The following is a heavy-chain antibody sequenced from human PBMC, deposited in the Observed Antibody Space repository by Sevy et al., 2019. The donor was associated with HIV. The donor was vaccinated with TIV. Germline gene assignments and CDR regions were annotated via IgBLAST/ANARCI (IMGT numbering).Heavy chain of an antibody. CDR2: VSYDGSHK. V-gene: IGHV3-30*18. J-gene: IGHJ3*01. CDR1: GVTFSNYG. D-gene: IGHD2-21*02. CDR3: AKGSRATASAFDL. Sequence: GGSLRLSCAASGVTFSNYGFHWVRQAPGKWLEWVAVVSYDGSHKYYADYVKGRFTISRDNSKNTVYLQMNSLRGDDTAVYYCAKGSRATASAFDLWGQGIMVTVSS.